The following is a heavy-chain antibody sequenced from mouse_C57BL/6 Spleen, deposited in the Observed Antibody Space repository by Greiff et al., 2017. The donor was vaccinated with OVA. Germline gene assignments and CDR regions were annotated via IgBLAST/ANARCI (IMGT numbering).Heavy chain of an antibody. CDR2: ISSGSSTI. CDR3: ARPGTLRGPYAMDY. D-gene: IGHD1-1*01. CDR1: GFTFSDYG. Sequence: EVKLVESGGGLVKPGGSLKLSCAASGFTFSDYGMHWVRQAPEKGLEWVAYISSGSSTIYYADTVKGRFTISRDNAKNTLFLQMTSLRSEDTAMYYCARPGTLRGPYAMDYWGQGTSVTVSS. J-gene: IGHJ4*01. V-gene: IGHV5-17*01.